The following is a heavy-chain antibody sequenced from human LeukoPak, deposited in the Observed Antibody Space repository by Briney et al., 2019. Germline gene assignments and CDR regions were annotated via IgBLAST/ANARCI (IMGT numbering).Heavy chain of an antibody. J-gene: IGHJ4*02. CDR1: GGSISSSSYY. D-gene: IGHD3-10*01. CDR2: TYYSGST. CDR3: ASNTMVRGVYDY. Sequence: SETLSLTCTVSGGSISSSSYYWGWIRQPPGKGLEWIGSTYYSGSTYYNPSLKSRVTISVDTSKNQFSLKLSSVTAADTAVYYCASNTMVRGVYDYWGQGTLVTVSS. V-gene: IGHV4-39*01.